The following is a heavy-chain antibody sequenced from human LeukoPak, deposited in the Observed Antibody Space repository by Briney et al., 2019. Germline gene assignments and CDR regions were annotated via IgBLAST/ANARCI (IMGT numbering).Heavy chain of an antibody. Sequence: GGSLRLSCAASGFTFSNYSMNWVRQAPGKGLEWVSVIYSGGSTYYADSVKGRFTISRDNSKNTLYLQMNSLRAEDTAVYYCARDSAYGDFESDAFDIWGQGTMVTVSS. CDR3: ARDSAYGDFESDAFDI. D-gene: IGHD4-17*01. CDR2: IYSGGST. J-gene: IGHJ3*02. CDR1: GFTFSNYS. V-gene: IGHV3-66*01.